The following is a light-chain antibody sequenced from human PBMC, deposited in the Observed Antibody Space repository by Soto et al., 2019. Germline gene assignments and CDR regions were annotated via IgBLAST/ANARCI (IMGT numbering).Light chain of an antibody. CDR2: WAS. CDR3: QQYYSIPPT. CDR1: RGLLYSSNNKNY. Sequence: DIVMTQSPDSLAVSLGGRATINCKSSRGLLYSSNNKNYLTWYQHKPGQPPKLLIYWASTRKSGVPDRFSGSGSGTDFTLTISSLQAEDVAVYYCQQYYSIPPTFGGGTKVDIK. V-gene: IGKV4-1*01. J-gene: IGKJ4*01.